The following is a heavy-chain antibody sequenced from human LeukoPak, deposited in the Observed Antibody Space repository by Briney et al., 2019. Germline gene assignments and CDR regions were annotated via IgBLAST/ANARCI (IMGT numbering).Heavy chain of an antibody. J-gene: IGHJ1*01. Sequence: GGSLRLSCAASGFTVSSNYMSWVRQVPGKGPEWVSAISSSGADTHYADSVKGRFTISRDSSKNTLYLQMNSLRAEDTAVYYCSKRGSDSPSCFQHWGQGTLVTVSS. D-gene: IGHD1-26*01. CDR3: SKRGSDSPSCFQH. CDR1: GFTVSSNY. V-gene: IGHV3-23*01. CDR2: ISSSGADT.